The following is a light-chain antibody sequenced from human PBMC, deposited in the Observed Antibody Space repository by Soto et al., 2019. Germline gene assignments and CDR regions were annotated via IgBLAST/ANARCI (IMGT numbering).Light chain of an antibody. V-gene: IGKV1-5*03. J-gene: IGKJ1*01. CDR2: KAS. CDR3: QHYNSYSEA. CDR1: QTISSW. Sequence: DIQMTQSPSTLSGSVGDRVTITCRASQTISSWLAWYQQKPGKAPKLLIYKASTLKSGVPSRFSGSGSGTEFTLTNSSLQPDDFAPYYCQHYNSYSEAFGQGTKVERK.